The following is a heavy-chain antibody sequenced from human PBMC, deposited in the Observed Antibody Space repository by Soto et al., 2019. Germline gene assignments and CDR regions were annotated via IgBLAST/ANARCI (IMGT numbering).Heavy chain of an antibody. V-gene: IGHV5-51*01. J-gene: IGHJ6*02. Sequence: GESLKISCKGSGYSFTSYWIGWVRQMPGKGLEWMGIIYPGDSDTRYSPSFQGQVTISADKSISTAYLQWSSLKASDTAMYYCARSGLGCSSTSCFSYYYGMDVWGQGTTVTVSS. D-gene: IGHD2-2*01. CDR3: ARSGLGCSSTSCFSYYYGMDV. CDR2: IYPGDSDT. CDR1: GYSFTSYW.